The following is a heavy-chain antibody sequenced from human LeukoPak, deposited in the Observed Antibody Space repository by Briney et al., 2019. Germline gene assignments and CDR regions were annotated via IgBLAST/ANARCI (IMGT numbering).Heavy chain of an antibody. CDR3: TKSDGSGLIRI. V-gene: IGHV4-39*07. D-gene: IGHD3-22*01. J-gene: IGHJ3*02. Sequence: SETLSLTCTVSGDSLTGYYRGWIRQPPGKGLEWIGNIYYTGNTYYNPSLKSRVTISLDTSKNQFSLKVISMTAADTAVYYCTKSDGSGLIRICGRGTMVTVSS. CDR2: IYYTGNT. CDR1: GDSLTGYY.